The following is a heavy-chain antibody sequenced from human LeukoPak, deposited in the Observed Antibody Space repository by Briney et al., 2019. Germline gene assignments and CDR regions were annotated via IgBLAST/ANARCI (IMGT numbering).Heavy chain of an antibody. Sequence: GGSLRLSCAASGFTFSSYEMNWVRQAPGKGLEWVSYISSSGSTIYYADSVKGRFTISRDNAKNSLYLQMNSLRAEDTAVYYCARVGSTTVTTKTYYFDYWGQGTLVTVSS. CDR2: ISSSGSTI. CDR3: ARVGSTTVTTKTYYFDY. V-gene: IGHV3-48*03. D-gene: IGHD4-17*01. CDR1: GFTFSSYE. J-gene: IGHJ4*02.